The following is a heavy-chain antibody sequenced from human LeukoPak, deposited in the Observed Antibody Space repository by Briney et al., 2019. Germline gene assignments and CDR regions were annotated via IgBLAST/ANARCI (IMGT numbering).Heavy chain of an antibody. D-gene: IGHD1-1*01. CDR2: ISGGSNKI. Sequence: PGGSLRLSCTASTFTFSSYSMNWVRQAPGKGLEWVSHISGGSNKIYYADSVKGRFTISRDNAKNSLYLQMNTLRAEDTAVYYCGSSRCTSDNCYGGVDNWGQGTLVTVSS. V-gene: IGHV3-48*04. CDR1: TFTFSSYS. CDR3: GSSRCTSDNCYGGVDN. J-gene: IGHJ4*02.